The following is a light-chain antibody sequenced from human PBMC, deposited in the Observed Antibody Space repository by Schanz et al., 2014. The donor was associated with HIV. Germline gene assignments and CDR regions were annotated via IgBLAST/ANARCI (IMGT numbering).Light chain of an antibody. CDR1: QRLSSSY. V-gene: IGKV3-20*01. CDR2: AAS. J-gene: IGKJ4*01. CDR3: QHYGDSRGT. Sequence: EIVMTQSPATLYVSPGGRATLSCGASQRLSSSYLAWYQQKRDQPPRLLIYAASTRATGIPDRFSGSGSGTDFTLTISGLEPEDFAVYYCQHYGDSRGTFGGGTEVDIK.